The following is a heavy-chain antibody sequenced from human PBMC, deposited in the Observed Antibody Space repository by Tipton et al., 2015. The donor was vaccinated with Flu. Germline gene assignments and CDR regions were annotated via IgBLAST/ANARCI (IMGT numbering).Heavy chain of an antibody. CDR1: GFTFSNYW. D-gene: IGHD3-3*01. V-gene: IGHV3-7*01. CDR2: INQDGSVK. Sequence: SLRLSCAASGFTFSNYWMTWVRQAPGKGLEWVANINQDGSVKYYVDSVKGRFTISRDNAKNSVYLQMNSLRAEDTAVYYCAREWSEFYMDVWGKGTAVTVSS. J-gene: IGHJ6*03. CDR3: AREWSEFYMDV.